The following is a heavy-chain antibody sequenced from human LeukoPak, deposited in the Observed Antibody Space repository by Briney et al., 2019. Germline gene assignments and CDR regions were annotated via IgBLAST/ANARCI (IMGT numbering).Heavy chain of an antibody. CDR2: INHSGST. CDR1: GGSFSGYY. CDR3: ARTPGYSYGFDY. Sequence: SETLSLTCAVYGGSFSGYYWSWIRHPPGKGLEWIGEINHSGSTNYNPSLKSRVTISVDTSKNQFSLKLSSVTAADTAVYYCARTPGYSYGFDYWGQGTLVTVSS. V-gene: IGHV4-34*01. J-gene: IGHJ4*02. D-gene: IGHD5-18*01.